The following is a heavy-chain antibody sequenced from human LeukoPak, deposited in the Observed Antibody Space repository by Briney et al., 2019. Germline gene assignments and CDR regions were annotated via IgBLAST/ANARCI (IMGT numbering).Heavy chain of an antibody. CDR2: ISGSGGNT. D-gene: IGHD6-13*01. Sequence: GGSLRLSCAASGFTFSSYAMSWVRQAPGKGLEWVSAISGSGGNTYYADSVKGRFTISRDNSKNTLYLQMNSLRAEDTAVYYCARGGGMRSWYDFDYWGQGTLVTVSS. CDR1: GFTFSSYA. CDR3: ARGGGMRSWYDFDY. J-gene: IGHJ4*02. V-gene: IGHV3-23*01.